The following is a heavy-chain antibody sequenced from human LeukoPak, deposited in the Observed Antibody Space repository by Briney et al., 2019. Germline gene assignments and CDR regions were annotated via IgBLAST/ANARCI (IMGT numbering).Heavy chain of an antibody. J-gene: IGHJ2*01. CDR1: GGSISSYY. CDR3: ARLQRDSTGYWYFDL. CDR2: IYYSGST. Sequence: SETLSLTCTVSGGSISSYYWSWIRQPPGKGLEWIGYIYYSGSTNYNPSLKSRVTISVDTSQNQFSLNLSSMTAADTATYYCARLQRDSTGYWYFDLWGRGTLVTVSS. V-gene: IGHV4-59*08. D-gene: IGHD3-22*01.